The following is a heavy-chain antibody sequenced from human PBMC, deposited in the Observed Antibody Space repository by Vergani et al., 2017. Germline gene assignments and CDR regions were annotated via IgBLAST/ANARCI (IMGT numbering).Heavy chain of an antibody. CDR2: IIPIFGTA. J-gene: IGHJ4*02. CDR3: ARYHRAKLVPGGGVFDY. Sequence: QVQLVQSGAEVKKPGSSVKVSCKASGGTFSSYAISWVRQAPGQGLEWMGGIIPIFGTANYAQKFQGIVTITADESTSTAYMELSSLRAEDTAVYYCARYHRAKLVPGGGVFDYWGQGTLVTVSS. V-gene: IGHV1-69*01. CDR1: GGTFSSYA. D-gene: IGHD6-13*01.